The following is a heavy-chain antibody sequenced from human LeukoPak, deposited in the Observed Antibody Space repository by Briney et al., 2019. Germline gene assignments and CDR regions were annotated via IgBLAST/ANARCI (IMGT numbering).Heavy chain of an antibody. CDR1: GGSISSGGYY. V-gene: IGHV4-31*03. CDR2: IYYSGST. CDR3: AVGYSSSWYGY. D-gene: IGHD6-13*01. J-gene: IGHJ4*02. Sequence: PSETLSLTCTVSGGSISSGGYYWSWIRQHPGKGLEWIGYIYYSGSTYYNPFLKSRVTISVDTSKNQFSLKLSSVTAADTAVYYCAVGYSSSWYGYWGQGTLVTVSS.